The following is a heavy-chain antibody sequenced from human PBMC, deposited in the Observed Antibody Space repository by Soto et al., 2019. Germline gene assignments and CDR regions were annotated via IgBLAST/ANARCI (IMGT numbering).Heavy chain of an antibody. Sequence: QVQLQESGPGLVKPSETLSLTCTVSGASISSHYWSWIRQAPGKGLEWIANINYNGNTNYNPSLTSGVTISVDTSKNQFSLTVISVTAADTAVYYCAGGGSIVVATRRLMDVWGRGTTVTVSS. CDR1: GASISSHY. CDR2: INYNGNT. CDR3: AGGGSIVVATRRLMDV. V-gene: IGHV4-59*08. D-gene: IGHD3-22*01. J-gene: IGHJ6*03.